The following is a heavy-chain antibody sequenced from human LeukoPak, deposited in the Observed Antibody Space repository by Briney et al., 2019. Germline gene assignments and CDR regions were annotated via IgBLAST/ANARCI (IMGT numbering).Heavy chain of an antibody. CDR3: ARVVVDCSSTSCSVPDY. J-gene: IGHJ4*02. D-gene: IGHD2-2*01. CDR2: IYYRGST. V-gene: IGHV4-30-4*08. CDR1: GGSLSSGDYY. Sequence: SQTLSLTCTVSGGSLSSGDYYCSWIRQPPGKGLEWIGFIYYRGSTYYNPSLKSRVTISVDTSKNQFSLKLSSVTAADTAVYYCARVVVDCSSTSCSVPDYWGQGTLVTVSS.